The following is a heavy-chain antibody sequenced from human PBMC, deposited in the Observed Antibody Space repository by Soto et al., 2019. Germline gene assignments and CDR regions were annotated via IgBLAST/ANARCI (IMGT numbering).Heavy chain of an antibody. CDR1: GYTFTSYG. V-gene: IGHV1-18*01. J-gene: IGHJ3*02. CDR3: ARISLGPAPTDAFDI. CDR2: LSTYREDR. D-gene: IGHD1-26*01. Sequence: ASVKVSCKASGYTFTSYGISWVRQAPGQGLEWLGWLSTYREDRNYAQRVQDRVSMTTDTSTSTAYMELRTLISDDTAVYYCARISLGPAPTDAFDIWGQGTMVTV.